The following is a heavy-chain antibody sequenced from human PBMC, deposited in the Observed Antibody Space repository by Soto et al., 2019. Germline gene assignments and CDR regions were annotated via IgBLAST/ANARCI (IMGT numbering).Heavy chain of an antibody. D-gene: IGHD6-19*01. CDR2: ISGSGGST. CDR1: GFTFSSYA. V-gene: IGHV3-23*01. J-gene: IGHJ4*02. CDR3: AKGSSGWYERFDY. Sequence: EVQLLESGGGLVQPGGSLRLSCAASGFTFSSYAMSWVRQAPXXXXEWVSAISGSGGSTYYADSVKGRFTISRDNSKNTLYLXMXXLXAXDTAVYYCAKGSSGWYERFDYWGQGTLVTVSS.